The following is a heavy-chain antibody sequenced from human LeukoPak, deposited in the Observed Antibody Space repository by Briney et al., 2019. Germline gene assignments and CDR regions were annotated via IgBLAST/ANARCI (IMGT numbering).Heavy chain of an antibody. Sequence: PGGSLRLSCAASGFTFSSYEMNWVRQAPGKGLEWISYISSSGSSISYADSVKGRFTISRDNAKNSLHLQMNSLRVEDTAIYYCVKVAKYYYGSETYYFFEQWGQGTPVTASS. CDR2: ISSSGSSI. CDR3: VKVAKYYYGSETYYFFEQ. V-gene: IGHV3-48*03. J-gene: IGHJ4*02. D-gene: IGHD3-10*01. CDR1: GFTFSSYE.